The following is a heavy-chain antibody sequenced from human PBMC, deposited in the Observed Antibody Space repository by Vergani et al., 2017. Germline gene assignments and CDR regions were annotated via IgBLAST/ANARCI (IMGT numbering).Heavy chain of an antibody. CDR2: IYYSGST. Sequence: QLQLHKSGPGLVKPSETLSLTCTLSGGSISSRSHFWGWLRQTPGKGLEWIGSIYYSGSTYYNPSLKSRVSISVDTSKNQFSLKLSSVTAADSAVYYCARHDSGHYDSCYYGLDVWGQGTKVTVSS. CDR3: ARHDSGHYDSCYYGLDV. CDR1: GGSISSRSHF. V-gene: IGHV4-39*01. D-gene: IGHD3-16*01. J-gene: IGHJ6*02.